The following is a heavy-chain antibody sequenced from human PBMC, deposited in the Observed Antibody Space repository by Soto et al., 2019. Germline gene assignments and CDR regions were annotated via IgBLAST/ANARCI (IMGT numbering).Heavy chain of an antibody. CDR1: GYTLTSYG. V-gene: IGHV1-18*01. D-gene: IGHD2-2*01. CDR3: ARSRDCSSPSCPNWFDP. CDR2: ISAYNDKT. Sequence: ASVTVSCKASGYTLTSYGISWVRQAPGQGLEWMGWISAYNDKTNYAQKLQGRVTMTTDTLTSTAYMELRSLRSDDTAVYYCARSRDCSSPSCPNWFDPWGQGTLVTVSS. J-gene: IGHJ5*02.